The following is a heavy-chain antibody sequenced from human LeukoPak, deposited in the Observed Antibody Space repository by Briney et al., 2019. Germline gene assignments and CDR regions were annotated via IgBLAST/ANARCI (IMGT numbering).Heavy chain of an antibody. V-gene: IGHV4-59*01. CDR1: GGSISSYY. D-gene: IGHD2-21*02. J-gene: IGHJ4*02. Sequence: SETLSLTCTVSGGSISSYYWSWIRQPPGKGLEWIGYIYYSGSTNYNPPLKSRVTISVDTSKNQFSLKLSSVTAADTAVYYCARDRRDPVYFDYWGQGTLVTVSS. CDR2: IYYSGST. CDR3: ARDRRDPVYFDY.